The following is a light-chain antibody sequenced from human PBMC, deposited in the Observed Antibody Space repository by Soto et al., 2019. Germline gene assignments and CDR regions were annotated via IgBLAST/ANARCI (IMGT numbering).Light chain of an antibody. J-gene: IGLJ2*01. V-gene: IGLV2-8*01. CDR1: SSDIGAYKF. Sequence: QSALTQPPSASGSPGQSVAISCTGTSSDIGAYKFVSWYQQHPGKAPKLIIYEVSIRPSGVPDRFSGSKSGNTASLTVSGLLAEDVADYYCSLYAGSNNVVFGGGTQLTVL. CDR2: EVS. CDR3: SLYAGSNNVV.